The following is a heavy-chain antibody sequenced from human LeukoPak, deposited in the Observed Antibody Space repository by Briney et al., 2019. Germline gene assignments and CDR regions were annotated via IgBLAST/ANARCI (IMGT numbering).Heavy chain of an antibody. J-gene: IGHJ4*02. CDR1: GFTFSDYY. CDR3: ARDIPLLRYFDWFPF. V-gene: IGHV3-11*01. D-gene: IGHD3-9*01. Sequence: GGSLRLSCAASGFTFSDYYMSWIRQAPGKGLEWVSYISSSGSTIYYADSVKGRFTISRDNAKNSLYLQMNSLRAEDTAVYYCARDIPLLRYFDWFPFWGQGTLVTVSS. CDR2: ISSSGSTI.